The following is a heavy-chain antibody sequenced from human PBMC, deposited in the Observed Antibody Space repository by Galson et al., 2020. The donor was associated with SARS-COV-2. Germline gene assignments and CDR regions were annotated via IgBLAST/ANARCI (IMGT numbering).Heavy chain of an antibody. Sequence: KIGESLKISCAASGFTFSDYSMNWVRQAPGKGLEWVSSISSTSNYKYYADSVKGRFAISRDNAKNTLYLQMNSLRAEDTAVYYCMRDISARICGVAGPPWAQGTLVTVSS. CDR1: GFTFSDYS. V-gene: IGHV3-21*01. CDR2: ISSTSNYK. J-gene: IGHJ5*02. CDR3: MRDISARICGVAGPP. D-gene: IGHD3-3*01.